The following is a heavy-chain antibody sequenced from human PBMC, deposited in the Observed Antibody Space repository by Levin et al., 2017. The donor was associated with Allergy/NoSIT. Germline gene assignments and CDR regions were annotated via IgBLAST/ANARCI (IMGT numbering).Heavy chain of an antibody. D-gene: IGHD1-26*01. J-gene: IGHJ4*02. CDR3: ASGGGSYNY. CDR1: GFTFSTYA. CDR2: INSGSNSI. V-gene: IGHV3-21*01. Sequence: GGSLRLSCATSGFTFSTYAMNWVRQAPGKGLEWIASINSGSNSIKYADSVKGRFTISRDNAKKSLYLQMSSLRAEDSAVYFCASGGGSYNYWGQGTLVTVSS.